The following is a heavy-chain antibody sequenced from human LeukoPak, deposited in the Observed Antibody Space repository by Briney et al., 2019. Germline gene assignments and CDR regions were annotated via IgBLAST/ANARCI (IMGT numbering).Heavy chain of an antibody. V-gene: IGHV3-74*01. Sequence: PGGSLRPSSAASGFTFSSYWMHWVRQAPGKGLVWVSRINSDGSSTTYADSVKGRFTISRDNAKNTLYLQMISLRAEDTAVYYCARDPKNNYFDYGGQGTLVTVSS. J-gene: IGHJ4*02. CDR3: ARDPKNNYFDY. CDR1: GFTFSSYW. CDR2: INSDGSST.